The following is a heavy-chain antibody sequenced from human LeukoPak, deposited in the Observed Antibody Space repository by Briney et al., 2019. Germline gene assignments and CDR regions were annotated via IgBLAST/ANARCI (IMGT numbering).Heavy chain of an antibody. J-gene: IGHJ4*02. V-gene: IGHV4-61*05. D-gene: IGHD3-22*01. CDR3: ARGGFRGYYDSSGYYDY. Sequence: NPSETLSLTCTVSGGSISSSSYYWGWIRQPPGKGLEWIGYIYYSGSTNYNPSLKSRVTISVDTSKNQFSLKLSSVTAADTAVYYCARGGFRGYYDSSGYYDYWGQGTLVTVSS. CDR2: IYYSGST. CDR1: GGSISSSSYY.